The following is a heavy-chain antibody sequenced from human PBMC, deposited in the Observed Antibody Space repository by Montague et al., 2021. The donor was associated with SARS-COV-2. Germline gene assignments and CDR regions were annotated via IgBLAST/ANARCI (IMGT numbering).Heavy chain of an antibody. CDR3: VRGGTMTVVVFDY. V-gene: IGHV4-4*02. CDR2: IFRSGDS. Sequence: SETLSLTCTVSGDSISNSNWWTWARQSPGRGLEWIGEIFRSGDSNYNLSLKSRVTMSVDMSRNQFSLSLSNVTAADTAIYYCVRGGTMTVVVFDYWGQGTLVTVSS. CDR1: GDSISNSNW. J-gene: IGHJ4*02. D-gene: IGHD3-22*01.